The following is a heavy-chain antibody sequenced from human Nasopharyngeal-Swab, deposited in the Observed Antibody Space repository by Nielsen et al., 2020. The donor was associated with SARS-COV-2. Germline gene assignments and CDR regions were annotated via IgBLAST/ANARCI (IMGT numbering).Heavy chain of an antibody. D-gene: IGHD6-19*01. CDR2: IYPGGSET. V-gene: IGHV5-51*01. CDR1: GYRFTDYW. Sequence: GESLKISCATSGYRFTDYWIAWIRQMPGKGLEWMGIIYPGGSETRYSPSFEGQVTMSADRSIDTAYLKWSSLEASDTGIYYCARQGGSAGASDYWGQGTLVTVSS. J-gene: IGHJ4*02. CDR3: ARQGGSAGASDY.